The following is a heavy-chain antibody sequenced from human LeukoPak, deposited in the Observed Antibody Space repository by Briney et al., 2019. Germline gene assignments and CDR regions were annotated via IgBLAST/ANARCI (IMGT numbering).Heavy chain of an antibody. CDR3: ARDKGRLGFDY. D-gene: IGHD7-27*01. CDR1: GFTFSNYE. V-gene: IGHV3-48*03. J-gene: IGHJ4*02. CDR2: ISSSGGTI. Sequence: GGSLRLSCAASGFTFSNYEMNWVRQALGEGLEWVSYISSSGGTIYYADSVKGRFTISRDNAKNSLYLQMNSLRAEDTAVYYCARDKGRLGFDYWGQGTLVTVTS.